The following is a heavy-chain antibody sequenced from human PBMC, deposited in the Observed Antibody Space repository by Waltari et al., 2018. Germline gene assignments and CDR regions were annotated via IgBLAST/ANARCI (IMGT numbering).Heavy chain of an antibody. CDR3: AGGSIPGLDY. D-gene: IGHD2-2*01. J-gene: IGHJ4*02. CDR2: VYYSGST. CDR1: GFSFSRASY. Sequence: QVHLQESGPGLVKPSETLSLTCTVSGFSFSRASYLGWIRQPPGKGLEWIGTVYYSGSTYYNPSLKSRITVSLDTSRNQFSLNLASVTAADTAVYYCAGGSIPGLDYWGQGTLVTVSS. V-gene: IGHV4-38-2*02.